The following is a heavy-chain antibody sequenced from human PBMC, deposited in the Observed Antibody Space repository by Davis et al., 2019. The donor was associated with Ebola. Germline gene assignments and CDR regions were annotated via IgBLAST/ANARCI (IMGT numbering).Heavy chain of an antibody. J-gene: IGHJ4*02. V-gene: IGHV3-15*01. CDR3: TTDPTGYTIFGVVIM. D-gene: IGHD3-3*01. Sequence: PGGSLRFSCAASGFTFSNAWMSWVRQAPGKGLEWVGRIKSKTDGGTTDYAAPVKGRFTISRDDSKNTLYLQMNSLKTEDTAVYYCTTDPTGYTIFGVVIMWGQGTLVTVSS. CDR2: IKSKTDGGTT. CDR1: GFTFSNAW.